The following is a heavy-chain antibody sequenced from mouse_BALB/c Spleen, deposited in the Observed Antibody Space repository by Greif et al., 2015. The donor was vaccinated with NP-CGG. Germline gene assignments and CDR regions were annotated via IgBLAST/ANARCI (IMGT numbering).Heavy chain of an antibody. Sequence: AQLQQSGPGLVAPSQSLSITCTVSGFSLTSYGVHWVRQPPGKGLEWLGVIWAGGSTNYNSALMSRLSISKDNSKSQVFLKMNSLQTDDTAMYYCARGGLHYAMDYWGQGTSVTVSS. CDR1: GFSLTSYG. CDR3: ARGGLHYAMDY. J-gene: IGHJ4*01. CDR2: IWAGGST. V-gene: IGHV2-9*02.